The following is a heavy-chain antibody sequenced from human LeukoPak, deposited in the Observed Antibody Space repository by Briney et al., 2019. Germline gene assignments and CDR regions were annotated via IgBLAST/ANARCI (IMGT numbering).Heavy chain of an antibody. D-gene: IGHD6-19*01. CDR3: ARHESGWYNY. Sequence: PSETLSLTCTVSGGSTSSYYWSWIRQPPGKGLEWIGYIYYSGSTNYNPSLKSRVTISVDTSKNQFSLKLTSVTAADTAVYYCARHESGWYNYWGQGTLVTVSS. CDR1: GGSTSSYY. J-gene: IGHJ4*02. V-gene: IGHV4-59*08. CDR2: IYYSGST.